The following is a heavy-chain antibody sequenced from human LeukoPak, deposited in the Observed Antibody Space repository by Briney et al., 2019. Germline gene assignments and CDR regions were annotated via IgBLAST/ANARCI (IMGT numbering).Heavy chain of an antibody. CDR1: GFTFSSYW. J-gene: IGHJ5*02. V-gene: IGHV3-7*01. D-gene: IGHD5-18*01. Sequence: PGGSLRLSCAASGFTFSSYWMSWVRQAPGKGPEWVANIKQDGSEKYYVDSVKGRFTISRDNAKNSLYLQMNSLRAEDTAVYYCAREVIQLWESNWFDPWGQGTLVTVSS. CDR2: IKQDGSEK. CDR3: AREVIQLWESNWFDP.